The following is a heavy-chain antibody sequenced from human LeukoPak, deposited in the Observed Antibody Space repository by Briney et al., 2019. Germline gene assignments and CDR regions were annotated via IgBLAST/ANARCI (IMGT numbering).Heavy chain of an antibody. CDR1: GFTFSSYA. CDR3: ASIPGGFGELLWNGQVIFDY. D-gene: IGHD3-10*01. V-gene: IGHV3-30*04. Sequence: GRSLRLSCVASGFTFSSYAMHWVRQAPGKGLEWVAVISYDGSNKYYADSVKGRFTISRDNSKNTLYLQMNSLRAEDTAVYYCASIPGGFGELLWNGQVIFDYWGQGTLVTVSS. J-gene: IGHJ4*02. CDR2: ISYDGSNK.